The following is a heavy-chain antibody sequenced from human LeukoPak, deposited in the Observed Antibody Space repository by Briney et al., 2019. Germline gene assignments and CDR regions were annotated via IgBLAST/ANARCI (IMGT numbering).Heavy chain of an antibody. CDR2: INQDGSEK. Sequence: PGGSLRLSCAASGFTFSSYGMSWVRQAPGKGLEWVANINQDGSEKYYVDSVKGRFTISRDNAKNSLYLQMNSLRAEDTAVYYCARRRYSGSSQHFDYWGQGTLVTVSS. V-gene: IGHV3-7*01. J-gene: IGHJ4*02. CDR3: ARRRYSGSSQHFDY. D-gene: IGHD1-26*01. CDR1: GFTFSSYG.